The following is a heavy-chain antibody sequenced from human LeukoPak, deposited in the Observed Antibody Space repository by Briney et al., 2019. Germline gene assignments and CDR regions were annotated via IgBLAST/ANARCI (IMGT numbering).Heavy chain of an antibody. CDR2: IGTAGDT. D-gene: IGHD3-9*01. CDR3: ARAPSLTLPGY. V-gene: IGHV3-13*01. Sequence: PGGSLRLSCAASGFTLSSYDMHWVRQATGKGLEWVSAIGTAGDTYYPGSVKGRFTISRENAKNSLYLQMNSLRAGDTAVYYCARAPSLTLPGYWGQGTLVTVSS. CDR1: GFTLSSYD. J-gene: IGHJ4*02.